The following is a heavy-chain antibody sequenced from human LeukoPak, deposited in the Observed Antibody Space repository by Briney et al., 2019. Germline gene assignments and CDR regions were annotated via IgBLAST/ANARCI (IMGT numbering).Heavy chain of an antibody. CDR2: INPNSGGT. Sequence: ASVKVSCKASGYTFTGYYMHWVRQAPGQGLEWMGWINPNSGGTNYAQKFQGRVTMTRDTSISTAYVELSRLRSDDTAVYYCARDEGYYYDSSGPGYWGQGTLVTVSS. D-gene: IGHD3-22*01. V-gene: IGHV1-2*02. J-gene: IGHJ4*02. CDR1: GYTFTGYY. CDR3: ARDEGYYYDSSGPGY.